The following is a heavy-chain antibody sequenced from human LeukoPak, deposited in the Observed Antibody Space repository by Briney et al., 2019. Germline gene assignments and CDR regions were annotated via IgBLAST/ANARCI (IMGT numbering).Heavy chain of an antibody. V-gene: IGHV1-18*01. CDR1: GYTFTSYG. CDR3: AREVPIVVVPAAIFDY. D-gene: IGHD2-2*01. Sequence: GASVKVSCKASGYTFTSYGISWVRQAPGQGREWMGWISAYNGNTNYAQKLQGRVTMTTDTSTSTAYMELRSLRSEDTAVYYCAREVPIVVVPAAIFDYWGQGTLVTVSS. J-gene: IGHJ4*02. CDR2: ISAYNGNT.